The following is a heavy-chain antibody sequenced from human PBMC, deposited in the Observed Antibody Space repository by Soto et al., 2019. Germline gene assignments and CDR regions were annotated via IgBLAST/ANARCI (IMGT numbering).Heavy chain of an antibody. CDR1: GFTFSSYN. CDR2: ISTSSSYI. V-gene: IGHV3-21*01. D-gene: IGHD5-18*01. CDR3: AKPGVDTAMAPFDY. Sequence: GGSLRLSCAASGFTFSSYNMNWVRQAPGKGLEWVSSISTSSSYISYADSVKGRFTTSRDNAKNSLYLHMNSLRAEDTAVYYCAKPGVDTAMAPFDYWGQGTLVTVSS. J-gene: IGHJ4*02.